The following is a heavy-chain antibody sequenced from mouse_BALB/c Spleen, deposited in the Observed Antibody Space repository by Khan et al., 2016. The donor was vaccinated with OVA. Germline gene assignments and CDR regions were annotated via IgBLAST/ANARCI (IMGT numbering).Heavy chain of an antibody. J-gene: IGHJ3*01. D-gene: IGHD2-14*01. CDR3: VRDGAYHKSDGWFAY. V-gene: IGHV1-4*01. Sequence: QIQLVQSGAELARPGASVKMSCKASGYIFTSYTMHWVRQRPGQAPEWIGHINPSNYYTNYNQNFKDKATLIVDKSSSTAYMQLNSLTSEDSAVYYCVRDGAYHKSDGWFAYWGQGTLVTVSA. CDR2: INPSNYYT. CDR1: GYIFTSYT.